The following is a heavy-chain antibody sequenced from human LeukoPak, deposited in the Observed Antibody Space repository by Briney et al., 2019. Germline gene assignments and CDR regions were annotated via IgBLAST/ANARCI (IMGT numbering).Heavy chain of an antibody. CDR2: IRSKAYGGTT. V-gene: IGHV3-49*04. Sequence: AGGSLRLSCTASGFTLGDYAMSWVRQAPGKGLEWVGFIRSKAYGGTTAYAASVKGRFTISRDDSKSIAYLQMNSLKTEDTAVYYCTRDPPLYYYYGMDVWGQGTTVTVSS. CDR3: TRDPPLYYYYGMDV. J-gene: IGHJ6*02. CDR1: GFTLGDYA.